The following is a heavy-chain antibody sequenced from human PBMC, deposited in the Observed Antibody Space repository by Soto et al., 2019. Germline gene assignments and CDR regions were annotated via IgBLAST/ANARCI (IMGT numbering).Heavy chain of an antibody. CDR3: RLSSSYGYYYYYMDV. CDR2: IHYSGST. J-gene: IGHJ6*03. CDR1: GGSISSYY. Sequence: SETLSLTCTVSGGSISSYYWNWIRQPPGKGLEWIGYIHYSGSTNYNPSLKSRVTISVDTSKNQFSLKLSSVTAADTAVYYCRLSSSYGYYYYYMDVWGKGTTVTVSS. D-gene: IGHD6-6*01. V-gene: IGHV4-59*12.